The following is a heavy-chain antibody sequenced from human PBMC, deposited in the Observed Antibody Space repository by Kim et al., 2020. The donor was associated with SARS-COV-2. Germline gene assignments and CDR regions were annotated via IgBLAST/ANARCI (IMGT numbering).Heavy chain of an antibody. V-gene: IGHV1-18*04. CDR3: ARFADYVWGSYRPYYFDY. Sequence: ASVKVSCKASGYTFTSYGISWVRQAPGQGLEWMGWISAYNGNTNYAQKLQGRVTMTTDTSTSTAYMELRSLRSDDTAVYYCARFADYVWGSYRPYYFDYWGQGTLVTVSS. D-gene: IGHD3-16*02. J-gene: IGHJ4*02. CDR2: ISAYNGNT. CDR1: GYTFTSYG.